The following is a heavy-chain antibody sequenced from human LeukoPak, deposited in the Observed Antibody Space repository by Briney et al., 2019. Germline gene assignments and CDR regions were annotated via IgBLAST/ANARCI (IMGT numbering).Heavy chain of an antibody. V-gene: IGHV1-69*01. J-gene: IGHJ5*02. CDR3: ARDTRHRYCSSTSCYRGWLDP. CDR1: GGTFSSYA. CDR2: IIPIFGTA. D-gene: IGHD2-2*01. Sequence: SVKVSCKASGGTFSSYAISWVRQAPGQGLEWMGGIIPIFGTANYAQKFQGRVTITADEATRTAYMELSSLRSEDTAVYYCARDTRHRYCSSTSCYRGWLDPWGQGTLVTVSS.